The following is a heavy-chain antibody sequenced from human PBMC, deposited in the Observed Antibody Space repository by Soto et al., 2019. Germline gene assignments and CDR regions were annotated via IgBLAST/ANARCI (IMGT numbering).Heavy chain of an antibody. CDR1: EFPFSNFW. J-gene: IGHJ4*02. CDR3: AGLRKGGFCDY. CDR2: IKEDGSEK. V-gene: IGHV3-7*03. Sequence: EVQLVESGGGLVQPGGSLRLSCAAFEFPFSNFWMTWVRQAPGKGLEWVANIKEDGSEKYYADSVKGRFTISRDSAKNSVFLQMDSLSAEDTALYYCAGLRKGGFCDYWGQGSLVTVST. D-gene: IGHD1-26*01.